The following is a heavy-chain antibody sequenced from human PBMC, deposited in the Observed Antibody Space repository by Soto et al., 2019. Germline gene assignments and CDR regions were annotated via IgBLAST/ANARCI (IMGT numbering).Heavy chain of an antibody. CDR2: ISHDGSNK. Sequence: GGSLRLSCTASGLTLSHYGMHWVRQAPGKGLEWVAVISHDGSNKYYGDSVKGRFTISRDNSKNTLYLQMNSLRAEDTAVYYCAKDNCISTSCYRLYNWFDPWGQGTLVTVSS. J-gene: IGHJ5*02. V-gene: IGHV3-30*18. D-gene: IGHD2-2*01. CDR3: AKDNCISTSCYRLYNWFDP. CDR1: GLTLSHYG.